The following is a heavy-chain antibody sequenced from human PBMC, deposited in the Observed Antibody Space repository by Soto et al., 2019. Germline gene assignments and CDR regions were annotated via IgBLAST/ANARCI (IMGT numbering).Heavy chain of an antibody. CDR2: IFYSGST. Sequence: QVQLQESGPGLVKPSETLSLTCTVSGGSISSYYWSWIRQPPGKGLEWIGFIFYSGSTSYNPSLKSRVTMSIDTSEYPFSLKLNSVTAADTAVYYCASMIGDPVLSFDSWGQGTLVAVSS. V-gene: IGHV4-59*01. D-gene: IGHD3-10*02. CDR1: GGSISSYY. CDR3: ASMIGDPVLSFDS. J-gene: IGHJ5*01.